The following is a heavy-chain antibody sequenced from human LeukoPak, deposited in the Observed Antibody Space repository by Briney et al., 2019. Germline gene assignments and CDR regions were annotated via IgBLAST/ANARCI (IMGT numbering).Heavy chain of an antibody. CDR3: AKAATFYYGSDL. V-gene: IGHV3-23*01. CDR2: ISGSDGNT. J-gene: IGHJ4*02. Sequence: PGGSLRLSCAASGFYFSTYVMGWVRQAPGEGLEWVSAISGSDGNTYYADSVKGRFTISRDDSKNTLYLQMNRLRAEDTALYYCAKAATFYYGSDLWGRGILVAVSS. CDR1: GFYFSTYV. D-gene: IGHD3-10*01.